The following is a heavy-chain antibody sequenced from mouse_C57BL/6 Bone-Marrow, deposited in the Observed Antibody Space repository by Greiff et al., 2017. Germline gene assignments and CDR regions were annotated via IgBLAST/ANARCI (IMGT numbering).Heavy chain of an antibody. J-gene: IGHJ2*01. CDR3: ARSHYYGSSHFDY. Sequence: QVQLKESGAELARPGASVKMSCKASGYTFTSYTMHWVKQRPGQGLEWIGYINPSSGYTKYNQKFKDKATLTADKSSSTAYMQLSSLTSEDSAVYYCARSHYYGSSHFDYWGQGTTLTVSS. CDR1: GYTFTSYT. CDR2: INPSSGYT. V-gene: IGHV1-4*01. D-gene: IGHD1-1*01.